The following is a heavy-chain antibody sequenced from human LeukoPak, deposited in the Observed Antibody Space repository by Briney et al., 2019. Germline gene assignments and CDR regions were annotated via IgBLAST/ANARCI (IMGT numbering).Heavy chain of an antibody. J-gene: IGHJ2*01. V-gene: IGHV4-4*02. CDR1: GDSISSTKW. CDR3: ARDAGYGVTYWYFDL. D-gene: IGHD3-10*01. Sequence: PSETLSLTCDVSGDSISSTKWWSWVRQPPGKGLEWIGEIYHSGSTNYNPSLKSRVTISVDKSSNQFSLKLTSVTAADTAVYYCARDAGYGVTYWYFDLWGRGTLVTVSS. CDR2: IYHSGST.